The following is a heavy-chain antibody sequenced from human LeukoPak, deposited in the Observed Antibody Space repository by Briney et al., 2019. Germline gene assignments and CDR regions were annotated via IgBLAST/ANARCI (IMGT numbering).Heavy chain of an antibody. Sequence: ASVKVSCKASGYTFTSYGISWVRQAPGQGLEWMGWICAYNGKTNYAQKLQGRVTMTTDTSTSTPYMELSSLRSDDTAVYYCARMADYVWGSHRPNWLDPWGQGTLLTVSS. D-gene: IGHD3-16*02. CDR3: ARMADYVWGSHRPNWLDP. CDR1: GYTFTSYG. CDR2: ICAYNGKT. J-gene: IGHJ5*02. V-gene: IGHV1-18*01.